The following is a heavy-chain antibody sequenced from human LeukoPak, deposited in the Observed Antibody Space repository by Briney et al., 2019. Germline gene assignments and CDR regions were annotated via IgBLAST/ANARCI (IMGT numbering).Heavy chain of an antibody. D-gene: IGHD3-22*01. J-gene: IGHJ6*02. CDR2: IYYSGST. CDR3: ARDRYYYDSSGSENYYGMDV. CDR1: GGSISSYY. Sequence: SETLSLTCTVSGGSISSYYWSWIRQPPGKGPEWIGYIYYSGSTNYNPSLKSRVTISVDTSKNQFSLKLSSVTAADTAVYYCARDRYYYDSSGSENYYGMDVWGQGTTVTVSS. V-gene: IGHV4-59*01.